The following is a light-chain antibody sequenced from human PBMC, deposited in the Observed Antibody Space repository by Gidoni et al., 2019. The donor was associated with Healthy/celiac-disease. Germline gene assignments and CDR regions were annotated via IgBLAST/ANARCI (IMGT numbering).Light chain of an antibody. J-gene: IGKJ4*01. CDR3: QQYNNWPPLT. V-gene: IGKV3-15*01. CDR1: QSVSSN. Sequence: EIVLTQSPATLSVSPGERATLSCRASQSVSSNLAWYQQKPGQAPRLLIYGASTRAPGIPARFSGSGSGTEFILTISSLQSEDFAVYYCQQYNNWPPLTFGGGTKVEIK. CDR2: GAS.